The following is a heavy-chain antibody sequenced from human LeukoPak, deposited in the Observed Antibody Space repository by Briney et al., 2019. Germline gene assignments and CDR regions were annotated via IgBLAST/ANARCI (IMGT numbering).Heavy chain of an antibody. CDR2: ISGSGGSR. CDR3: AKEDGKVAGSLRYSDY. D-gene: IGHD6-19*01. Sequence: PGGSLRLSCAASGFTFSNYAVSWVRQAPGKGLEGVSGISGSGGSRDYADSVKGRFTISRDNSKNTLYLQMSSLRAEDTAVYYCAKEDGKVAGSLRYSDYWGQGTLVTVSS. V-gene: IGHV3-23*01. CDR1: GFTFSNYA. J-gene: IGHJ4*02.